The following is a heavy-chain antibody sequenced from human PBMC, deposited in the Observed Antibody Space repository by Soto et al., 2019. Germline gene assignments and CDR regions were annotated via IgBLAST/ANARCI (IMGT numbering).Heavy chain of an antibody. J-gene: IGHJ5*02. CDR1: GYTFTGYY. D-gene: IGHD5-18*01. V-gene: IGHV1-2*02. Sequence: QVQLVQSGAEVKKPGASVKVSCKASGYTFTGYYMHWVRQAPGQGLEWMGWINPNSGGTNYAQKFQGRVTITADESTSTAYMELSSLRSEDTAVYYCARSGVQLWIDWFDPWGQGTLVTVSS. CDR2: INPNSGGT. CDR3: ARSGVQLWIDWFDP.